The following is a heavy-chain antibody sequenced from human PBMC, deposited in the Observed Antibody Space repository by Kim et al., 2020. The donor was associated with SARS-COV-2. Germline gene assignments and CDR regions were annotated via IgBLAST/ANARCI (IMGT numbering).Heavy chain of an antibody. CDR3: ARDRNYYDSSGYYFDY. V-gene: IGHV4-38-2*02. D-gene: IGHD3-22*01. Sequence: SETLSLTCTVSGYSISSGYYWGWIRQPPGKGLEWIGSIYHSGSTYYNPSLKSRVTISVDTSKNQFSLKLSSVTAADTAVYYCARDRNYYDSSGYYFDYWG. CDR2: IYHSGST. J-gene: IGHJ4*01. CDR1: GYSISSGYY.